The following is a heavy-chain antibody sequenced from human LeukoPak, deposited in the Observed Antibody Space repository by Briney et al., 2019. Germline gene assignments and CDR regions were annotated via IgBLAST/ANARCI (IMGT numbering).Heavy chain of an antibody. CDR1: GGSISSGSYY. CDR2: IYMGGSSGST. D-gene: IGHD5-18*01. CDR3: ASARIQLWMHMDV. Sequence: SETLSLTCTVSGGSISSGSYYWSWIRQPAGKGLEWIGRIYMGGSSGSTNYNPSLKSRVTMSVDTSKNQFTLKLSSVTAVDTAVYYCASARIQLWMHMDVWGKGTTVTVSS. V-gene: IGHV4-61*02. J-gene: IGHJ6*03.